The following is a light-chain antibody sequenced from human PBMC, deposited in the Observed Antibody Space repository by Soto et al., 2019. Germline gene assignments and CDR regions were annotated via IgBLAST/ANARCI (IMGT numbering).Light chain of an antibody. CDR1: QSISSW. CDR3: QQYNSYLRT. CDR2: KAS. J-gene: IGKJ1*01. V-gene: IGKV1-5*03. Sequence: DIQMTQSPSTLSASVGDRVTITCRASQSISSWLAWYQQKPGKAPKLLIYKASSLESGVPSRFSGSGSGTKFTLTISSLQPDDFATYYCQQYNSYLRTFGQGTKVDI.